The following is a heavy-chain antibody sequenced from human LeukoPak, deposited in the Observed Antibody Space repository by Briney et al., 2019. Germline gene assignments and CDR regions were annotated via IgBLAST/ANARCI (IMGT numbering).Heavy chain of an antibody. CDR3: AKGRGVELETSGYFYF. CDR1: GGSIRSSYYY. J-gene: IGHJ4*02. Sequence: SETLSLTCTVSGGSIRSSYYYWGWIRQPPGKGLEWIGSIYDSGSTYYNPSLKSRVTISVDTSKNQFSLKLNSLTAADTAVYYWAKGRGVELETSGYFYFLGQGTLVTVSS. D-gene: IGHD1-1*01. CDR2: IYDSGST. V-gene: IGHV4-39*07.